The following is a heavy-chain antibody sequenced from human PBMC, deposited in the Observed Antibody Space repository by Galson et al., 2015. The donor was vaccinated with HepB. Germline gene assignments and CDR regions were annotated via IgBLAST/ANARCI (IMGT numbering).Heavy chain of an antibody. J-gene: IGHJ5*02. CDR3: ARDNSAPHRNMLRSPGSWFDP. CDR1: SGSISSSNW. D-gene: IGHD3-3*01. Sequence: ETLSLTCAVSSGSISSSNWWSWVRQPPGKGLEWIGEIYHSGTANYNPSLKSRVTISVDKSKNHFSLTLSAVTAADTAVYYCARDNSAPHRNMLRSPGSWFDPWGQGTLVTVSS. V-gene: IGHV4-4*02. CDR2: IYHSGTA.